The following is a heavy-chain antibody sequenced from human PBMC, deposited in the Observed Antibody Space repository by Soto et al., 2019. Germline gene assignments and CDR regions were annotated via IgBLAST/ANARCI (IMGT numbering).Heavy chain of an antibody. J-gene: IGHJ6*02. CDR2: ASFDGSDT. D-gene: IGHD6-19*01. CDR1: GFIFRSYA. Sequence: QVQLVESGGGVVQPGRSLRLSCAVSGFIFRSYAMHWVRQAPGKGLEWVAVASFDGSDTYSSDSVKGRFTISRDNFKNMLYLQMNSLRAEDTAVYYCARCPSGSAFYYYGMDVWGQGTTVTVSS. CDR3: ARCPSGSAFYYYGMDV. V-gene: IGHV3-30-3*01.